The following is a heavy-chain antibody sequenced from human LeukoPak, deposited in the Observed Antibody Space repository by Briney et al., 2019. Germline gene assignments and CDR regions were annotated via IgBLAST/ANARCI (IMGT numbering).Heavy chain of an antibody. Sequence: KPSETLSLTCAVSGVPFDDYYWSWVRQPPGKGLEWLGEINHSGYTNDSPSLKSRVTLSIDTSRQQFSLNLRSVTVADAGIYYCTRMTTGHDYWGQGTLVTVSS. J-gene: IGHJ4*02. D-gene: IGHD4-17*01. V-gene: IGHV4-34*01. CDR3: TRMTTGHDY. CDR1: GVPFDDYY. CDR2: INHSGYT.